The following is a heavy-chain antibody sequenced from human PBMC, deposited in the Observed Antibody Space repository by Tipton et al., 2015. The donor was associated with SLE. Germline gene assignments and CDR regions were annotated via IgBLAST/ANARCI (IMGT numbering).Heavy chain of an antibody. CDR1: GFTFSSYA. D-gene: IGHD4-17*01. Sequence: GSLRLSCAASGFTFSSYAMSWVRQAPGKGLEWVASIKQDGSEKYYVDSLKGRFRISRDNAKNSLYLQMNSLRAEDTAVYYCAREGFRNDYGDYGNAFDIWGQGTMVTVSS. J-gene: IGHJ3*02. V-gene: IGHV3-7*03. CDR3: AREGFRNDYGDYGNAFDI. CDR2: IKQDGSEK.